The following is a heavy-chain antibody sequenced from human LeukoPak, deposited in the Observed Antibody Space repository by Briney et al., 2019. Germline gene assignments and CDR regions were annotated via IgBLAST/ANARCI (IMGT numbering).Heavy chain of an antibody. CDR3: AKAATAMAHYYYSYMDV. D-gene: IGHD5-18*01. J-gene: IGHJ6*03. CDR1: GFTFDDYA. CDR2: ISGDGGST. Sequence: GGSLRLSCAASGFTFDDYAMHWVRQAPGKGLEWVSLISGDGGSTYYADSVKGRFTISRDNSKNSLYLQMNSLRTEDTALYYCAKAATAMAHYYYSYMDVWGKGTTVTVSS. V-gene: IGHV3-43*02.